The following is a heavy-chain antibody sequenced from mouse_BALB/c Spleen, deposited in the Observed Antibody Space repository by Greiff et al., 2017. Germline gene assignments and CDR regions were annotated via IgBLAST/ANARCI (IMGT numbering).Heavy chain of an antibody. CDR2: ISNGGGST. CDR3: ARLHGDYFDY. J-gene: IGHJ2*01. Sequence: EVQGVESGGGLVQPGGSLKLSCAASGFTFSSYTMSWVRQTPEKRLEWVAYISNGGGSTYYPDTVKGRFTISRDNAKNTLYLQMSSLKSEDTAMYYCARLHGDYFDYWGQGTTLTVSS. CDR1: GFTFSSYT. V-gene: IGHV5-12-2*01.